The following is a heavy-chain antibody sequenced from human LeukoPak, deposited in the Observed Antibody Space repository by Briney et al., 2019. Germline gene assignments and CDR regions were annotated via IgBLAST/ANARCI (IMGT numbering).Heavy chain of an antibody. Sequence: ASVKVSCKASGYTFTGYYMHWVRQAPEQGLEWMGRINPNSGGTNYAQKFQGRVTMTRDTSISTAYMELSRLRSDDTAVYYCARSVRGDYVWGSYRQGFDYWGQGTLVTVSS. CDR1: GYTFTGYY. CDR3: ARSVRGDYVWGSYRQGFDY. J-gene: IGHJ4*02. CDR2: INPNSGGT. V-gene: IGHV1-2*06. D-gene: IGHD3-16*02.